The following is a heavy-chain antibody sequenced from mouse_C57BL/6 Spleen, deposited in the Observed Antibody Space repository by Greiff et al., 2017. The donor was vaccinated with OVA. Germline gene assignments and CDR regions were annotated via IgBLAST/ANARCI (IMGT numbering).Heavy chain of an antibody. CDR1: GYTFTDYN. Sequence: VQLQQSGPELVKPGASVKMSCKASGYTFTDYNMHWVKQSHGKSLEWIGYINPNNGGTSYNQKFKGKATLTVTKSSSTAYMELRSLTSEDSAVYYCAREGYYGSSYLYWYFDVWGTGTTVTVSS. CDR2: INPNNGGT. CDR3: AREGYYGSSYLYWYFDV. D-gene: IGHD1-1*01. J-gene: IGHJ1*03. V-gene: IGHV1-22*01.